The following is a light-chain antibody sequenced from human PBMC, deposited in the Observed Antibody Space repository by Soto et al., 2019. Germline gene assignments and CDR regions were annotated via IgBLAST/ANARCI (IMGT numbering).Light chain of an antibody. V-gene: IGKV3-11*01. CDR1: QFIDRY. Sequence: EIVLTQSPATLSLSPAEISNLSCRSSQFIDRYLAWYRQIPGQAPRLLIYDASNRATGIPDRFSGGGSGTDFTLTISSLEPEDFAVYYCQQRSNLPPTFGQGTRLEIK. J-gene: IGKJ5*01. CDR2: DAS. CDR3: QQRSNLPPT.